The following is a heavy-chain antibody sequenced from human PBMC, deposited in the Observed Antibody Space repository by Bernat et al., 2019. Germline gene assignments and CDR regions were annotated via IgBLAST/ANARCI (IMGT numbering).Heavy chain of an antibody. CDR3: AKSGEEVGPGIAALIFDY. Sequence: EVQLLESGGGLVQPGGSLRLSCAASGFTFSSYAMSWVRQAPGKGLEWVSAISGSGGSTYYADSVKGRFTISRDNSKNTLYLQMNSLRAEDTAVYYCAKSGEEVGPGIAALIFDYWGQGTLVTVSS. D-gene: IGHD2-2*01. CDR1: GFTFSSYA. J-gene: IGHJ4*02. CDR2: ISGSGGST. V-gene: IGHV3-23*01.